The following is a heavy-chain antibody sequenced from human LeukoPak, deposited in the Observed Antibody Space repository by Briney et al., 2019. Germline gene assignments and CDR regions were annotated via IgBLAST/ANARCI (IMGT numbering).Heavy chain of an antibody. CDR2: INTDGSTT. CDR1: GYTFSSYL. CDR3: ARDLDYKLDY. J-gene: IGHJ4*02. V-gene: IGHV3-74*01. Sequence: GGSLRHSCAATGYTFSSYLRHWVRQAPGKGLVWVSRINTDGSTTNYADSVKGRFTISRDNAKNTLYLQMNSLRVEDTAVYYCARDLDYKLDYWGQGTLVTVSS. D-gene: IGHD4/OR15-4a*01.